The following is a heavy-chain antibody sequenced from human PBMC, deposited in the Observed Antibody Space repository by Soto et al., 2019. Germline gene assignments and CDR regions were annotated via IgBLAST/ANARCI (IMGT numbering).Heavy chain of an antibody. D-gene: IGHD3-3*01. CDR1: GFTFRSYW. CDR3: ARDRQDPPLYYDFWSGYYNI. Sequence: GGSLRLSCAASGFTFRSYWMHWVRQAPGKGLVWVSRINSDGSSTSYADSVKGRFTISRDNAKNTLYLQMNSLRAEDTAVYYCARDRQDPPLYYDFWSGYYNIWGQGTMVTVSS. CDR2: INSDGSST. V-gene: IGHV3-74*01. J-gene: IGHJ3*02.